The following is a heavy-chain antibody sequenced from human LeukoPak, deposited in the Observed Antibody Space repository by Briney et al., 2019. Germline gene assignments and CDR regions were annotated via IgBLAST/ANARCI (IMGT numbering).Heavy chain of an antibody. D-gene: IGHD6-19*01. J-gene: IGHJ5*02. V-gene: IGHV4-59*01. Sequence: SETLSLTCTVSGGSISSYYWSWIRQPLGKGLEWIGYIYYSGSTNYNPSLKSRVTISVDTSKNQFSLKLSSVTAADTAVYYCAREYIAVAGTWFDPWGQGTLVTVSS. CDR1: GGSISSYY. CDR3: AREYIAVAGTWFDP. CDR2: IYYSGST.